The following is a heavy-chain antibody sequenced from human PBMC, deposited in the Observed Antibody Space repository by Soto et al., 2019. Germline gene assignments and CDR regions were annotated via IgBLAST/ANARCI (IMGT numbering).Heavy chain of an antibody. J-gene: IGHJ6*02. Sequence: GGSLRLSCAASGFTFSSYSMNWVRQAPGKGLEWVSYIRSSSSTIYYADSVKGRFTISRDNAKNSLYLQMNSLRDENTAVYYCARDQVETVMERRLTAVSLLGYYGMDVWGQGTTVTVSS. CDR1: GFTFSSYS. CDR3: ARDQVETVMERRLTAVSLLGYYGMDV. V-gene: IGHV3-48*02. CDR2: IRSSSSTI. D-gene: IGHD5-18*01.